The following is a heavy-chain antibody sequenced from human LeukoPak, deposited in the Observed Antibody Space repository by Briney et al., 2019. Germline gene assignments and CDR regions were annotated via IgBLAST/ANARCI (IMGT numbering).Heavy chain of an antibody. D-gene: IGHD4-23*01. CDR1: GGSISSSSYY. CDR3: ARHGGYSGNPMPFDS. CDR2: IYYSGTT. J-gene: IGHJ4*02. Sequence: SETLSLTCTVSGGSISSSSYYWGWLRQPPGKGLEWIGSIYYSGTTNYNPSLKSRVTISVDTSKNQFSLKLSSVTAADTAVYYCARHGGYSGNPMPFDSWGQGTLVTVSS. V-gene: IGHV4-39*01.